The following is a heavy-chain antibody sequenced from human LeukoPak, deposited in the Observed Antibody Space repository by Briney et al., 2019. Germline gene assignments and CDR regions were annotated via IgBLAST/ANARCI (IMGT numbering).Heavy chain of an antibody. CDR1: GFTVSSNY. Sequence: GGSLRLSCAASGFTVSSNYMSWVRQAPGKGLEWVSVIYSGGSTYYADSVKGRFTISRDNSKNTLFLQMSSLRAEDTALYYCAKVVDTAMVSRYYFDYWGQGTLATVSS. V-gene: IGHV3-53*01. CDR3: AKVVDTAMVSRYYFDY. CDR2: IYSGGST. J-gene: IGHJ4*02. D-gene: IGHD5-18*01.